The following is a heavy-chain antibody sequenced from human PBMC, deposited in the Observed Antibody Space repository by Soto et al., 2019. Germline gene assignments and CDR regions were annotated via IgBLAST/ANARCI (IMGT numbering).Heavy chain of an antibody. CDR2: IKRKTDGGAA. V-gene: IGHV3-15*01. J-gene: IGHJ4*02. Sequence: GGSLTLSCAASGFTFSDAWLSWVRQAPGKGLEWVGRIKRKTDGGAADYAAPVKGRFTISRDDSKTTLYLQINSLKTEDTAVYYCTSTLAYWGQGTLVTVSS. CDR3: TSTLAY. CDR1: GFTFSDAW.